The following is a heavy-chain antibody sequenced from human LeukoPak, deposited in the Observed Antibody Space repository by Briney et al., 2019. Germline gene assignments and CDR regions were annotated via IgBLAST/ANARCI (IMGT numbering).Heavy chain of an antibody. Sequence: GESLKISCKGSGYRFTSYSIAWVRQMPGKGLEWMGIIYPGDSGTRYSPSSQGQVTISADKSINTASLQWSSLKASDTAMYYCARQWANCSSTSCYDHWGQGTLVTVSS. J-gene: IGHJ4*02. D-gene: IGHD2-2*01. V-gene: IGHV5-51*01. CDR3: ARQWANCSSTSCYDH. CDR1: GYRFTSYS. CDR2: IYPGDSGT.